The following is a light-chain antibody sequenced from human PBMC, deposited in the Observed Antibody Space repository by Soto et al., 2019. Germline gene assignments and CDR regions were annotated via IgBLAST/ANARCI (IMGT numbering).Light chain of an antibody. Sequence: QSALSHPASVCWSPGHSITVSCAGTSSDVGGYNLVSWYQQHPGKAPKLIIYEGTERPSGISPRFSGSKSGNTASLTISGLQAEDEADYYCSSYTSSSIYVFGSGTKVTV. CDR3: SSYTSSSIYV. V-gene: IGLV2-23*01. J-gene: IGLJ1*01. CDR2: EGT. CDR1: SSDVGGYNL.